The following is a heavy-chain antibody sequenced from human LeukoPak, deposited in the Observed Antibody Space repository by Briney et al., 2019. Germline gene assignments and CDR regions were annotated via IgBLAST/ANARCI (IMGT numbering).Heavy chain of an antibody. Sequence: GGSLRLSCAASGFTFSSYWMSWVRQAPGKGLEWVANIMQDGSEKYYVDSVKGRFTVSRDNAKNSLYLQMNSLRAEDTAVYYCAREDSSGWYGYYFDYWGQGTLVTVSS. D-gene: IGHD6-19*01. CDR2: IMQDGSEK. CDR1: GFTFSSYW. J-gene: IGHJ4*02. CDR3: AREDSSGWYGYYFDY. V-gene: IGHV3-7*01.